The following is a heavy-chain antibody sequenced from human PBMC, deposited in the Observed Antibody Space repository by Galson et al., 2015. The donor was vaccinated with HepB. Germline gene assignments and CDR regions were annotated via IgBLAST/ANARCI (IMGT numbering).Heavy chain of an antibody. CDR3: ARGRSRITIFGVVMGYYYYYGMDV. CDR2: MNPNSGNT. V-gene: IGHV1-8*01. Sequence: SVKVSCKASGYTFTSYDINWVRQATGQGLEWMGWMNPNSGNTGYAQKFQGRVTMTRNTSISTAYMELSSLRSEDTAVYYCARGRSRITIFGVVMGYYYYYGMDVWGQGTTVTVSS. CDR1: GYTFTSYD. D-gene: IGHD3-3*01. J-gene: IGHJ6*02.